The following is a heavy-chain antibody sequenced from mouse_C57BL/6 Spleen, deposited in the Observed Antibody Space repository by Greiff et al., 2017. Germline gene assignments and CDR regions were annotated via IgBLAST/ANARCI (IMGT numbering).Heavy chain of an antibody. CDR1: GFTFSDYG. Sequence: EVQLQESGGGLVKPGGSLKLSCAASGFTFSDYGMHWVRQAPEKGLEWVAYISSGSSTIYYADTGQGRFTISRDNAKNTLFLQMTSLRSEDTAMYYCARFYYDYDEGDYFDYWGQGTTLTVSS. CDR3: ARFYYDYDEGDYFDY. D-gene: IGHD2-4*01. CDR2: ISSGSSTI. V-gene: IGHV5-17*01. J-gene: IGHJ2*01.